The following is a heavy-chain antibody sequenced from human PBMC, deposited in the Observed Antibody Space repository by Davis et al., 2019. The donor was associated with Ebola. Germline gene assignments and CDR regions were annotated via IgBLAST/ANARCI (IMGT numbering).Heavy chain of an antibody. J-gene: IGHJ6*03. D-gene: IGHD2-15*01. CDR2: IDPRDSET. CDR3: ARASKFAARHYYMDV. Sequence: PGGSLRLSCKGSGYTFTNYWIGWVRQMPGTGLEWMGIIDPRDSETTYSPSFQGQVTISVDKSISTAYLQWSSLKASDTAVYYCARASKFAARHYYMDVWGRGTTVTVSS. CDR1: GYTFTNYW. V-gene: IGHV5-51*01.